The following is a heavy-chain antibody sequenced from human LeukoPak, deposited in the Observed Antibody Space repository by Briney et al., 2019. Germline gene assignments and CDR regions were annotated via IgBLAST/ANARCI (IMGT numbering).Heavy chain of an antibody. J-gene: IGHJ4*02. CDR1: GYTFSGFY. Sequence: GASVKVSCKASGYTFSGFYVHWVRQAPGQGLEWMGIIKVSGGRTEYAQKSQGRVTVTRDMSTSTVYMELNNLRSEDTAVYDCAGDPPESYYFDNTGQRALVTVSS. CDR2: IKVSGGRT. CDR3: AGDPPESYYFDN. V-gene: IGHV1-46*01.